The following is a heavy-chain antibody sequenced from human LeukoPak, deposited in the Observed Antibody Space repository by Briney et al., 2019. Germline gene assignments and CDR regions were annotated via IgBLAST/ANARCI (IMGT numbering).Heavy chain of an antibody. CDR2: IKRDGSEK. Sequence: GGSLRLSCVASGFSFSTNWMDWVRQAPGKGLEWVANIKRDGSEKNYVDSVKGRFTISRDNAKNSLYLEMSSLRAEDTAVYYCAKEGNWNLDYWGQGALVTVS. CDR3: AKEGNWNLDY. D-gene: IGHD1-1*01. CDR1: GFSFSTNW. J-gene: IGHJ4*02. V-gene: IGHV3-7*01.